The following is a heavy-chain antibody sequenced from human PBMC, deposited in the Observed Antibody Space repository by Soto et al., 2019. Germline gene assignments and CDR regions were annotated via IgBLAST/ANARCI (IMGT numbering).Heavy chain of an antibody. CDR3: ARASRGSGSYSSRNYYYGMDV. Sequence: SETLSLTCTVSGGSISSYYWSWIRQPPGKGLEWIGYIYYSGSTNYNPSLRSRVTISVDTSKNQFSLKLSSVTAADTAVYYCARASRGSGSYSSRNYYYGMDVWGQGTTVTVSS. D-gene: IGHD3-10*01. V-gene: IGHV4-59*01. CDR1: GGSISSYY. CDR2: IYYSGST. J-gene: IGHJ6*02.